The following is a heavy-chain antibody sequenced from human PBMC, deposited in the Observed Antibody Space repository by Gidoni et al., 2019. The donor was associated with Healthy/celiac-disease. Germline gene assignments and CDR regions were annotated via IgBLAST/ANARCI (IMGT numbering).Heavy chain of an antibody. D-gene: IGHD3-22*01. V-gene: IGHV3-73*01. CDR3: TRHDNDSSGYKV. J-gene: IGHJ6*02. Sequence: GSGKGLEWVGRIRSKANSYATAYAASVKGRFTISRDDSKNTAYLQMNSLKTEDTVVYYCTRHDNDSSGYKVWGQGTTVTVSS. CDR2: IRSKANSYAT.